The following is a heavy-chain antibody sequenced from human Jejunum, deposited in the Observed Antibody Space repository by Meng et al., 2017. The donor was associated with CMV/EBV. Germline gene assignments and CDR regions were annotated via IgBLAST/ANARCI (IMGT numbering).Heavy chain of an antibody. D-gene: IGHD1-26*01. CDR3: AVRRGSYLPGPFDY. Sequence: SGFTFRSYSMNWVRQAPGKGLEWVSSISSSSSYIYYADSVKGRFTISRDNAKNSLYLQMNSLRAEDTAVYYCAVRRGSYLPGPFDYWGQGTLVTVSS. J-gene: IGHJ4*02. CDR1: GFTFRSYS. V-gene: IGHV3-21*01. CDR2: ISSSSSYI.